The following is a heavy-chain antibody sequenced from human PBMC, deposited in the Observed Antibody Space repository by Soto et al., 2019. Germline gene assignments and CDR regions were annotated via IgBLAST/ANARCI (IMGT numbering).Heavy chain of an antibody. Sequence: QVQLHESGPGLVKPSETLSLTCTVSGVSISTYYWTWIRQPPGQGLVWIGQVFYSGNTNYNPTVIRRVTISVDASRNQFSLRLSSVTAADTAMYYCASRDCNAAFDIRGQGTLVTVSS. CDR2: VFYSGNT. CDR3: ASRDCNAAFDI. CDR1: GVSISTYY. D-gene: IGHD2-21*02. J-gene: IGHJ3*02. V-gene: IGHV4-59*01.